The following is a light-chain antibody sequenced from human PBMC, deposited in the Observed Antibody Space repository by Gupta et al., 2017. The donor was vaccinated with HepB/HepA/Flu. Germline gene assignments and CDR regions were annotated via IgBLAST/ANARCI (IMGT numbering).Light chain of an antibody. CDR2: EVT. Sequence: QSALNQPASVSGSPGQSTTISCTGSNGDVGTYDLVSWYQQHPGKAPKLMIYEVTKRPPVIANRFSGSNAGNTASLTISVLQGDDEADYYCGSDVFGNTYVFGTGTTVTVL. V-gene: IGLV2-23*02. CDR3: GSDVFGNTYV. J-gene: IGLJ1*01. CDR1: NGDVGTYDL.